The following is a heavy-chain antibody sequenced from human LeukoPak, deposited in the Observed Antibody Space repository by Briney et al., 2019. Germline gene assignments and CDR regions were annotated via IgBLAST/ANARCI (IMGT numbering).Heavy chain of an antibody. D-gene: IGHD6-13*01. CDR1: GGSISSSSYY. Sequence: PSETLSLTCTVSGGSISSSSYYWGWIRQPPGKGLEWIGSIYYSGSTYYNPSLKSRVTISVDTSKNQFSLKLSSVTAADTAVYYCARDSRGVEQQPELNWFDPWGQGTLVTVSS. CDR2: IYYSGST. CDR3: ARDSRGVEQQPELNWFDP. J-gene: IGHJ5*02. V-gene: IGHV4-39*07.